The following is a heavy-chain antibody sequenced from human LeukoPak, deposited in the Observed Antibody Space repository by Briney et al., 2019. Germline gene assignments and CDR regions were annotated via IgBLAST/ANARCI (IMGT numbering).Heavy chain of an antibody. Sequence: GGSLRLSCAASGFTFSSYAMPWVRQAPGKGLEWVAVISYDGSNKYYADSVKGRFTISRDNSKNTLYLQMNSLRAEDTAVYYCASSQKYYYDSSLPYWGQGTLVTVSS. J-gene: IGHJ4*02. CDR2: ISYDGSNK. D-gene: IGHD3-22*01. CDR3: ASSQKYYYDSSLPY. V-gene: IGHV3-30-3*01. CDR1: GFTFSSYA.